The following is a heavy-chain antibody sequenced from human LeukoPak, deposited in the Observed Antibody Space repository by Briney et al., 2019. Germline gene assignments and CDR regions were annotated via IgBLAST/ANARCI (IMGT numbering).Heavy chain of an antibody. V-gene: IGHV3-30*19. CDR3: AREVAGSFDY. Sequence: GGSLRLSCAASGFTFSSYGMHWVRQAPGKGLEWVAVISYDGSNKYYADSVKGRFTISRDNSKNTLYLQMYSLRAEDTAVYYCAREVAGSFDYWGQGTLVTVSS. J-gene: IGHJ4*02. CDR2: ISYDGSNK. D-gene: IGHD6-19*01. CDR1: GFTFSSYG.